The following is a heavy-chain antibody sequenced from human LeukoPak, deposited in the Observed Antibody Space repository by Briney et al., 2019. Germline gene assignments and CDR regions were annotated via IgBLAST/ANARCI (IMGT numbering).Heavy chain of an antibody. CDR2: IYYSGST. D-gene: IGHD6-13*01. CDR3: ARGGYSSSSSYYNWFDP. Sequence: SETLSLTCTVSGGSISSYYWSWIRQPPGKGLEWIGYIYYSGSTNYNPSLKSRVTISVDTSKNQFSLKLSSVTAADTAVYYCARGGYSSSSSYYNWFDPWGQGTLVTVSS. CDR1: GGSISSYY. V-gene: IGHV4-59*01. J-gene: IGHJ5*02.